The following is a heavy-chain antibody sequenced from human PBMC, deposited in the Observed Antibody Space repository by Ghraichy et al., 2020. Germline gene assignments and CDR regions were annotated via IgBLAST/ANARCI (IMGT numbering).Heavy chain of an antibody. CDR3: VRDDAAGIAPRPVDY. CDR2: ISSNGGST. J-gene: IGHJ4*02. D-gene: IGHD6-6*01. CDR1: GFTFSSYA. V-gene: IGHV3-64D*06. Sequence: GGSLRLSCSASGFTFSSYAIHWVRQAPGKGLEYVSSISSNGGSTYNADSVKGRFTIFRDNSKNTLYLQMSSLRPEDTAVYYCVRDDAAGIAPRPVDYWGQGTLVTVSS.